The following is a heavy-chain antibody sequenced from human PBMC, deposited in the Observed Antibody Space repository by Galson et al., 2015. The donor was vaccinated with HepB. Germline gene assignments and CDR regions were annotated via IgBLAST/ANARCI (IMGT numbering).Heavy chain of an antibody. CDR3: ARDLRAFGPPHYFDY. J-gene: IGHJ4*02. D-gene: IGHD3-16*01. V-gene: IGHV3-30-3*01. CDR1: GFTFSSYA. Sequence: SLRLSCAASGFTFSSYAMHWVRQAPGKGLEWVAVISYDGSNKYYADSVKGRFTISRDNSKNTLYLQMNSLRAEDTAVYYCARDLRAFGPPHYFDYWGQGTLVTVSS. CDR2: ISYDGSNK.